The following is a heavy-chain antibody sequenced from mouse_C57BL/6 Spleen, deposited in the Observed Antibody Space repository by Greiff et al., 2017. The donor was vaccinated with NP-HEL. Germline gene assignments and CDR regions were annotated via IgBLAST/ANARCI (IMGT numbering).Heavy chain of an antibody. J-gene: IGHJ4*01. CDR3: ARSLLWLRDAMDY. CDR2: IDPANGNT. CDR1: GFNIKNTY. V-gene: IGHV14-3*01. Sequence: EVQLQESVAELVRPGASVKLSCTASGFNIKNTYMHWVKQRPEQGLEWIGRIDPANGNTKYVPKFQGKATITADTSSNTAYLQLSSLTSEDTAIYYCARSLLWLRDAMDYWGQGTSVTVSS. D-gene: IGHD2-2*01.